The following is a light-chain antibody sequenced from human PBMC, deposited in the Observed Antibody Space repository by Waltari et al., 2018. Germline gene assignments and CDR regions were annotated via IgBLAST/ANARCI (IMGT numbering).Light chain of an antibody. CDR3: QQDDNSLYT. Sequence: DIVLTQSPGTLSLSPGERATLSCRASQSAVSNSLAWYQHKPGQAPRLLIYGASGRATGIPDRFSGSVSGTDFTLTISRLEPEDFAVYFCQQDDNSLYTFGQGTKLEIK. CDR2: GAS. CDR1: QSAVSNS. J-gene: IGKJ2*01. V-gene: IGKV3-20*01.